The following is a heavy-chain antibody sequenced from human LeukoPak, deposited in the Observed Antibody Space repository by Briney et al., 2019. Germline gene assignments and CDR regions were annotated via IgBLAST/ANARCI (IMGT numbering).Heavy chain of an antibody. CDR1: GGSISSYY. D-gene: IGHD2-2*01. CDR2: IYYSGST. V-gene: IGHV4-59*01. J-gene: IGHJ4*02. CDR3: ARLYCSSTSCHLDY. Sequence: PSEPLSLPCTVSGGSISSYYWSWIRQPPGKGLEWIGYIYYSGSTNYNPPLKSRVTISVDTSKNQFSLKLSSVTAADTAVYYCARLYCSSTSCHLDYWGQGTLVTVSS.